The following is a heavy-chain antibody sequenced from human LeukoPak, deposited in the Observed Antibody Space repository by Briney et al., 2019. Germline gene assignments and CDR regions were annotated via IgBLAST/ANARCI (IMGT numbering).Heavy chain of an antibody. CDR2: IYTRGST. Sequence: SETLALTCAVYSGSISSYHWSWIRQPAGKGLEWSGRIYTRGSTNYNPSLKSRVPMSVDTSTSQYSMKLSYVNAADTAVYYCARDRVVRGVWVWFDHWGQGTLVTVSS. CDR1: SGSISSYH. J-gene: IGHJ5*02. V-gene: IGHV4-4*07. CDR3: ARDRVVRGVWVWFDH. D-gene: IGHD3-10*01.